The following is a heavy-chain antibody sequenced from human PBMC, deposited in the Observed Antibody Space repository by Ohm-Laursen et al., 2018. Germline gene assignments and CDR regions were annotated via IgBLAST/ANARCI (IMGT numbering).Heavy chain of an antibody. CDR2: IYSGGTK. CDR1: GFTVSRKY. J-gene: IGHJ4*02. CDR3: ATSPNWSAPWYFDF. D-gene: IGHD1-1*01. V-gene: IGHV3-53*01. Sequence: GSLRLSCAASGFTVSRKYMSWVRQAPGKGLEWVAVIYSGGTKYYADSVKGRFTISREDSKNTVDLQMNTLRAEDTAVYYCATSPNWSAPWYFDFWGQGILVTVSS.